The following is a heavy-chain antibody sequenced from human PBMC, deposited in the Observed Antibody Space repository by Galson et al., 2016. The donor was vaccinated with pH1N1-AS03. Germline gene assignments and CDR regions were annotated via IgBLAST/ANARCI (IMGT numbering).Heavy chain of an antibody. CDR3: ARGEMIGDDS. Sequence: KGPEWVANIKQDGSETHYVDSVKGRFTITRDNAKNSLYLQMNSLRVEDTAMYYCARGEMIGDDSWGQGTLVTVSS. D-gene: IGHD3-16*01. J-gene: IGHJ4*02. CDR2: IKQDGSET. V-gene: IGHV3-7*03.